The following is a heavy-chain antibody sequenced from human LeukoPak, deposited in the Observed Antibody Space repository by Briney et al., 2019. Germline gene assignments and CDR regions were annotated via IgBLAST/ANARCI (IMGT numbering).Heavy chain of an antibody. D-gene: IGHD6-6*01. J-gene: IGHJ4*02. CDR1: GASLSGYY. V-gene: IGHV4-34*01. CDR3: AGGNIAARMGY. Sequence: PSETLSLTCAVSGASLSGYYWTWIRQPPGKGLEWIGEINHSGSTDYNPSPKSRVTISVDTSKNQFSLKLYSVTAADTAVYYCAGGNIAARMGYWGQGALVTVSS. CDR2: INHSGST.